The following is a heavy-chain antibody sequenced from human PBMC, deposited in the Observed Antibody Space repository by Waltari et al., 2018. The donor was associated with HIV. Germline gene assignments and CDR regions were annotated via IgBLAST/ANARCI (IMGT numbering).Heavy chain of an antibody. V-gene: IGHV1-2*02. Sequence: QDHRIQSGTEVKKPGASLRAPCRASGYAFIGYFIHWVRQAPGQGLEWMGDLNPRSGDTEYAQKFRGRVTLTGDTSVNTAYLDLKGLRFDDTATYFCHRPWDSDHWGSDLWGQGTLVIVS. D-gene: IGHD3-16*01. CDR1: GYAFIGYF. J-gene: IGHJ4*01. CDR2: LNPRSGDT. CDR3: HRPWDSDHWGSDL.